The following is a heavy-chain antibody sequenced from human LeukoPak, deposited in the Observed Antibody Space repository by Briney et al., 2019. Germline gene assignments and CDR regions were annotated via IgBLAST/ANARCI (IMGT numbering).Heavy chain of an antibody. CDR3: ARKAAGLTFDY. CDR2: INSDGSST. D-gene: IGHD6-13*01. Sequence: GGSLRLSCAASGFTFSSYWMHWVRQAPGKGLVWVSRINSDGSSTNYADSVKGRFTISRGSAENTLYLQMNSLRAEDTAVYYCARKAAGLTFDYWGQGTLVTVSS. V-gene: IGHV3-74*01. J-gene: IGHJ4*02. CDR1: GFTFSSYW.